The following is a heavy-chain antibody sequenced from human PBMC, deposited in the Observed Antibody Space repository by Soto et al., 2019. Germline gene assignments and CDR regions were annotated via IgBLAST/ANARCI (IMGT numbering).Heavy chain of an antibody. CDR3: VRGPHVGSIDY. V-gene: IGHV3-30*14. J-gene: IGHJ4*02. D-gene: IGHD2-2*03. CDR2: ISFDETNE. Sequence: QVQLVESGGGVVQPGRSLRLSCAASGFTFSSYAMLWVRQAPGKGLEWVAVISFDETNENYVDSVKGRFTISRDNSKNTLYLLMNSLRVEDTAVYYCVRGPHVGSIDYWGQGTLVTVSS. CDR1: GFTFSSYA.